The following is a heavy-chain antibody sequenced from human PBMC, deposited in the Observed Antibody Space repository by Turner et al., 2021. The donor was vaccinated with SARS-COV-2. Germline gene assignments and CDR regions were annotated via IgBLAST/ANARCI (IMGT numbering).Heavy chain of an antibody. Sequence: QVQLVQSGAELKKPGASVKVSCKVSGYTLTELSMHWVRQAPGKGLEWMGGFDPEDGETIYAQKFQGRVTMTEDTSTDTAYMELSSLRSEDTAVYYCATGVAVTGTPSEYYYYYGMDVWGQGTTVTVSS. J-gene: IGHJ6*02. CDR1: GYTLTELS. CDR3: ATGVAVTGTPSEYYYYYGMDV. D-gene: IGHD6-19*01. CDR2: FDPEDGET. V-gene: IGHV1-24*01.